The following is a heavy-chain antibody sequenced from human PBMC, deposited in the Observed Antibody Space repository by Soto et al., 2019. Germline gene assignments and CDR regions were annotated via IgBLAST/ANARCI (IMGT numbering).Heavy chain of an antibody. CDR1: GFTFSNYW. V-gene: IGHV3-7*02. CDR2: IKQDESER. D-gene: IGHD6-13*01. CDR3: ARIAAAGLDHYGMDV. Sequence: PGGSLRLSCAASGFTFSNYWMNWVRQAPGKGLEWVANIKQDESERNHVDSVKGRFTISRDNAKNSLYLQMNSLRDEDTAVYYCARIAAAGLDHYGMDVWGQGTTVTVSS. J-gene: IGHJ6*02.